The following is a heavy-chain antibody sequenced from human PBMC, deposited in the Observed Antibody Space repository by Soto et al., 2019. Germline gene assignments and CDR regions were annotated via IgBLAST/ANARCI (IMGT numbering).Heavy chain of an antibody. CDR2: IIPIFGTA. CDR3: ARGPNYSNYDYYYGMDV. Sequence: QVQLVQSGAEVQKPGSSVKVSCKASGGTFSSYAISWVRQAPGQGLEWMGGIIPIFGTANYAQKFQGRVTITADESTSTAYMELSSLRSEDTAVYYCARGPNYSNYDYYYGMDVWGQGTTVTVSS. D-gene: IGHD4-4*01. J-gene: IGHJ6*02. CDR1: GGTFSSYA. V-gene: IGHV1-69*01.